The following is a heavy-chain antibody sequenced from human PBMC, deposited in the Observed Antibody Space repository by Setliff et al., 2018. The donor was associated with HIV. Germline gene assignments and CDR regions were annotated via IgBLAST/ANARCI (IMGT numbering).Heavy chain of an antibody. J-gene: IGHJ5*02. CDR2: FDPDDGET. CDR3: ATVGSGWFDA. D-gene: IGHD6-25*01. Sequence: GASVKVSCKVSGYSLTELSMHWVRQAPGKGLEWMGGFDPDDGETVYAQQFQGRVTMTEDTSTDTAYMYLTSLRSEDTAMYYCATVGSGWFDAWGQGTLVTVSS. V-gene: IGHV1-24*01. CDR1: GYSLTELS.